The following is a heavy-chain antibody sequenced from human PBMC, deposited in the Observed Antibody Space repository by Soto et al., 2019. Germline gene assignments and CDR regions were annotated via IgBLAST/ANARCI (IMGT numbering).Heavy chain of an antibody. CDR1: GFTVSSNY. Sequence: GGSLRLSCAASGFTVSSNYMSWVRQAPGKGLEWVSVIYSGGSTYYADSVKGRFTISRDNSKNTLYLQMNSLRAEDTAVYYCARVSVDYGDYAGGWFDPWGQGTLVTVSS. V-gene: IGHV3-66*01. CDR3: ARVSVDYGDYAGGWFDP. CDR2: IYSGGST. D-gene: IGHD4-17*01. J-gene: IGHJ5*02.